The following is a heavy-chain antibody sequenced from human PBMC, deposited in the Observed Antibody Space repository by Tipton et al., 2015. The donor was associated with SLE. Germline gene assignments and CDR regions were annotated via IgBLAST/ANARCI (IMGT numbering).Heavy chain of an antibody. CDR2: IYYSGST. J-gene: IGHJ6*03. CDR1: GGSISSGGYY. Sequence: LRLSCTVSGGSISSGGYYWSWIRQHPGKGLAWIGYIYYSGSTYYNPSLKSRVTISVDRSKNQFSLKLSSVTAADTAVYYCAREELTGGYYYMDVWGKGTTVTGSS. D-gene: IGHD7-27*01. CDR3: AREELTGGYYYMDV. V-gene: IGHV4-31*02.